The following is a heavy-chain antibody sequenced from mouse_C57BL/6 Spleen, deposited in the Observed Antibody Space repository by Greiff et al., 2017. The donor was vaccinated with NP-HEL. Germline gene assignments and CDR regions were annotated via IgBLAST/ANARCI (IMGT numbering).Heavy chain of an antibody. D-gene: IGHD1-1*01. CDR1: GFTFSSYA. Sequence: EVQGVESGGGLVKPGGSLKLSCAASGFTFSSYAMSWVRQTPEKRLEWVATISDGGSYTYYPDNVKGRFTISRDNAKNNLYLQMSHLKSEDTAMYYCARDRDYYGSSPYYFDYWGQGTTLTVSS. V-gene: IGHV5-4*01. CDR2: ISDGGSYT. J-gene: IGHJ2*01. CDR3: ARDRDYYGSSPYYFDY.